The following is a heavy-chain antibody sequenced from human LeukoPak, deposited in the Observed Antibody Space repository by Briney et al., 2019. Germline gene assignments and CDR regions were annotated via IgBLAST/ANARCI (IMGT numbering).Heavy chain of an antibody. J-gene: IGHJ4*02. CDR3: AKGGDYDFWSGQDNTYFDY. V-gene: IGHV3-23*01. CDR2: ISGSGGST. D-gene: IGHD3-3*01. Sequence: GGSLRLSCAASGFTFSSYAMSWVRQAPRKGLEWVSAISGSGGSTYYADSVKGRFTISRDNSKNTLYLQMNSLRAEDTAVYYCAKGGDYDFWSGQDNTYFDYWGQGTLVTVSS. CDR1: GFTFSSYA.